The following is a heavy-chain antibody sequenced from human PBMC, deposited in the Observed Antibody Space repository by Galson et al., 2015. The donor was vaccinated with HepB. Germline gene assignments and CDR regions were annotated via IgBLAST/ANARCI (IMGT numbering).Heavy chain of an antibody. CDR3: AKDCLREPADY. CDR1: GFTVSSNY. D-gene: IGHD1-26*01. J-gene: IGHJ4*02. Sequence: SLRLSCAASGFTVSSNYMSWVRQAPGKGLEWVSVIYSGGSTYYADSVKGRFTISRDNSKNTLYLQMNSLRAEDTAVYYCAKDCLREPADYWGQGTLVTVSS. CDR2: IYSGGST. V-gene: IGHV3-53*01.